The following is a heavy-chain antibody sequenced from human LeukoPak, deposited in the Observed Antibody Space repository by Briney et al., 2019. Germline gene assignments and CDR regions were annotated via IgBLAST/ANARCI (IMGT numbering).Heavy chain of an antibody. CDR2: VNPNSGGT. J-gene: IGHJ4*02. D-gene: IGHD5-18*01. Sequence: ASVKVSCKASGSTFTGYYMHWLRQAPGQGLEWMGWVNPNSGGTNYAQKFQGRVTMTRDTSISTAYMELSRLRSDDTAVYYCARRSIQEGDYWGQGTLVTVSS. V-gene: IGHV1-2*02. CDR3: ARRSIQEGDY. CDR1: GSTFTGYY.